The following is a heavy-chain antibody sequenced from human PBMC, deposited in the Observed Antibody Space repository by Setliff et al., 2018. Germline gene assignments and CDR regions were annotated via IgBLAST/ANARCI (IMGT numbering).Heavy chain of an antibody. CDR3: ARGKWELLGTFDI. Sequence: ASVKVSCKASGYTFTSYAMHWVRQAPGQRLEWMGWINAGNGNTKYSQKFQGRVTITRDTSASTAYLELSSLRSEDTAVYDCARGKWELLGTFDIWGQGTMVT. CDR2: INAGNGNT. D-gene: IGHD1-26*01. CDR1: GYTFTSYA. V-gene: IGHV1-3*01. J-gene: IGHJ3*02.